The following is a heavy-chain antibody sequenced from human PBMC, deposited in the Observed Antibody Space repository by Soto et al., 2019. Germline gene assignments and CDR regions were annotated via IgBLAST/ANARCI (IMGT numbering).Heavy chain of an antibody. Sequence: QVQRVESGGGVVQPGRSVRLSCAASGFTFGSYGMHWVRQAPGKGLEWVALILYDGSKRYHADSVRGRFAISRDNSKNTLYLQMNNLRTEDTAVYYCAKDQGNCLSTTCNFESWGQGTLVTVSS. V-gene: IGHV3-30*18. CDR2: ILYDGSKR. D-gene: IGHD2-2*01. CDR1: GFTFGSYG. CDR3: AKDQGNCLSTTCNFES. J-gene: IGHJ4*02.